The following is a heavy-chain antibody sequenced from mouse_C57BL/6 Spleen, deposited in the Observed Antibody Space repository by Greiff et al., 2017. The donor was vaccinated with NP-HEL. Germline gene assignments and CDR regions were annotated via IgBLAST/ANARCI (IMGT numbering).Heavy chain of an antibody. V-gene: IGHV1-52*01. CDR3: AREGFYFDY. J-gene: IGHJ2*01. CDR1: GYTFTSYW. Sequence: QVQLQQPGAELVRPGSSVKLSCKASGYTFTSYWMHWVKQRPIQGLEWIGNIDPSDRETHYNQKFKDKATLTVDKSSSTAYMQLSSLTSEDSAVYYCAREGFYFDYWGQGTTLTVSS. CDR2: IDPSDRET.